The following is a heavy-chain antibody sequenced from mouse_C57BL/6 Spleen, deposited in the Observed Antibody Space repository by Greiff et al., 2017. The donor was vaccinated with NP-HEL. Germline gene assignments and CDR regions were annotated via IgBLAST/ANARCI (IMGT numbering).Heavy chain of an antibody. CDR2: ISDGGSYT. V-gene: IGHV5-4*01. J-gene: IGHJ2*01. Sequence: EVQRVESGGGLVKPGGSLKLSCAASGFTFSSYAMSWVRQTPEKRLEWVATISDGGSYTYYPDNVKGRFTISRDNAKNNLYLQMSHLKSEDTAMYYCARLAYYSKDYWGQGTTLTVSS. CDR3: ARLAYYSKDY. D-gene: IGHD2-12*01. CDR1: GFTFSSYA.